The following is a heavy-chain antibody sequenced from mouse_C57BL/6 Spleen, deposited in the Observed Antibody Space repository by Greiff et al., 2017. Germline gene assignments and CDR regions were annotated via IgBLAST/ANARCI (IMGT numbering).Heavy chain of an antibody. CDR3: ARDDYEEDAMDY. V-gene: IGHV1-59*01. CDR1: GYTFTSYW. CDR2: IDPSDSYT. Sequence: QVQLQQPGAELVRPGTSVKLSCKASGYTFTSYWMHWVKQRPGQGLEWIGVIDPSDSYTNYNQKFKGKATLTVDTSSSTAYMQLSSLTSEDSAVYYCARDDYEEDAMDYWGQGTSVTVSS. J-gene: IGHJ4*01. D-gene: IGHD2-4*01.